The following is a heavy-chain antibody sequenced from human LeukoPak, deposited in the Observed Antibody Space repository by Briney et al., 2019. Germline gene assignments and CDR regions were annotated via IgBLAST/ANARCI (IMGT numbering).Heavy chain of an antibody. CDR2: IKQDGSEK. CDR1: GFTFSSYW. D-gene: IGHD3-10*01. CDR3: AREFGPPTSLWFGKGWFDP. J-gene: IGHJ5*02. Sequence: GGSLRLPCAASGFTFSSYWMSWVRQAPGKGLEWVANIKQDGSEKYYVDSVKGRFTISRDNAKNSLYLQMNSLRAEDTAVYYCAREFGPPTSLWFGKGWFDPWGQGTLVTVSS. V-gene: IGHV3-7*01.